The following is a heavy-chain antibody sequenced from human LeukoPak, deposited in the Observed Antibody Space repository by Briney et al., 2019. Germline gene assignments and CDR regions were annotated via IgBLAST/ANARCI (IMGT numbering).Heavy chain of an antibody. D-gene: IGHD2-21*02. V-gene: IGHV1-8*01. J-gene: IGHJ5*01. CDR3: AKGRGVVVPTATTTTGSRNWIDS. CDR1: GYTFTSHD. Sequence: ASVKVSCKASGYTFTSHDINWVRQATGQGLEWMGWMNPNSGGTGYAQTSQDRVTMTSNVSINTAYLELSGLTSEDTAVYFCAKGRGVVVPTATTTTGSRNWIDSWGQGTLVTVSS. CDR2: MNPNSGGT.